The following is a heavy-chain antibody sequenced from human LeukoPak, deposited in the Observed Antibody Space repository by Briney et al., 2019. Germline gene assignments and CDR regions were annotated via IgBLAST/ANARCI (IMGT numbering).Heavy chain of an antibody. CDR2: IKTKYDGGIT. V-gene: IGHV3-15*01. D-gene: IGHD3-10*01. CDR3: TKEYFGEFL. Sequence: GGSLRLSCVVSGITFSDAWMNWVRQVPGNGLEWVAHIKTKYDGGITDFAASVKGRFTISRDDSKNTVYLQMDSLKMEDTAVYYCTKEYFGEFLWGQGTLVTVSS. CDR1: GITFSDAW. J-gene: IGHJ1*01.